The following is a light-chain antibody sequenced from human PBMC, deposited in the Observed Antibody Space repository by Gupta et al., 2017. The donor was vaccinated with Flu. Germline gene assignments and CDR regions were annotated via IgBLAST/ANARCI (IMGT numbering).Light chain of an antibody. Sequence: SPGTLSLSPGERATLSCRASQSVSSSFLAWYQQKPGQAPRLLIFGTSSRATGIPDRFSGRGSGTDFTLTISRLEPEDVAMYYCQHYGSSLWTFGQGTKVEIK. CDR1: QSVSSSF. V-gene: IGKV3-20*01. CDR3: QHYGSSLWT. CDR2: GTS. J-gene: IGKJ1*01.